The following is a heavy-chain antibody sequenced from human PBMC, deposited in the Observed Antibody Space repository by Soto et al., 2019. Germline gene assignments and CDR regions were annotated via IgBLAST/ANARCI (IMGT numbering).Heavy chain of an antibody. CDR1: GYTFSSYG. D-gene: IGHD2-15*01. CDR3: ARNCKHRGYCNYYYGMDV. Sequence: GASVKVSCKASGYTFSSYGFSWVRQAPGQGLEWMGWISAYTGNTNYAQKFQDRVTMTADTSTSTAHMELKSLGSDDTAVYYCARNCKHRGYCNYYYGMDVGGQGTTVTVSS. V-gene: IGHV1-18*01. J-gene: IGHJ6*02. CDR2: ISAYTGNT.